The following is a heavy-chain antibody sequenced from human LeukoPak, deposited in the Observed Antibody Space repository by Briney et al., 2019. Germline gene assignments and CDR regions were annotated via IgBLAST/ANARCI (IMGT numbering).Heavy chain of an antibody. D-gene: IGHD1-26*01. V-gene: IGHV4-59*01. CDR1: GGSISSYY. J-gene: IGHJ1*01. CDR2: IYYSGST. Sequence: SETLSLTCTVSGGSISSYYWSWIRQPPGKGLEWIGYIYYSGSTNYNPSLKSRVTISVDTSKNQFSLKLSSVTAADTAVYYCAAYSGSYSYFQHWGQGTLVTVSS. CDR3: AAYSGSYSYFQH.